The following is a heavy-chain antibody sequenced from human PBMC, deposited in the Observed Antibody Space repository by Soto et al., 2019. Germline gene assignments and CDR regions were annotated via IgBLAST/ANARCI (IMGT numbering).Heavy chain of an antibody. CDR3: PTEAHYGSGSFV. Sequence: EVQLVESGGGLVKPGWSLRLSCAASGFTFSNAWMNWVRQAPGKGLEWVGRIKSKTDVGTTDYAATVKGRFTISRDDSKYTLYPQMNSLNTEATAVYYCPTEAHYGSGSFVWGQGTTVTVSS. CDR1: GFTFSNAW. D-gene: IGHD3-10*01. V-gene: IGHV3-15*07. J-gene: IGHJ6*02. CDR2: IKSKTDVGTT.